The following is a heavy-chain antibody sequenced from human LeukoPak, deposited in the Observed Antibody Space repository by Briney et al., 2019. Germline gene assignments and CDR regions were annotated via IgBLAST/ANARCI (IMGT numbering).Heavy chain of an antibody. CDR1: GGTFSSYA. D-gene: IGHD3-10*01. V-gene: IGHV1-69*06. CDR2: IIPIFGKA. Sequence: SVKVSCKASGGTFSSYAISWVRQAPGQGLEWMGGIIPIFGKANYAQTVQGRVTINADKSTRTAYMELSSLRSEDTAVYYCARGGRGLYDHRNYYYMDVWGKGTMVTVSS. CDR3: ARGGRGLYDHRNYYYMDV. J-gene: IGHJ6*03.